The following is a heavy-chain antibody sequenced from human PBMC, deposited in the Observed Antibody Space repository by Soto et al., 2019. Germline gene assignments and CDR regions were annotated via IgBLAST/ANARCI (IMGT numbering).Heavy chain of an antibody. CDR2: ISGSGGNT. CDR3: AREPYATGGYYSDY. D-gene: IGHD3-22*01. J-gene: IGHJ4*02. Sequence: PGGSLRLSCAASGVTFASYVMRWVRQTPGKGLEWVSSISGSGGNTYYTDSARGRFTISRDNSKNTLYLQMNNLRAEDTAIYYCAREPYATGGYYSDYWGRGTLVTSPQ. V-gene: IGHV3-23*01. CDR1: GVTFASYV.